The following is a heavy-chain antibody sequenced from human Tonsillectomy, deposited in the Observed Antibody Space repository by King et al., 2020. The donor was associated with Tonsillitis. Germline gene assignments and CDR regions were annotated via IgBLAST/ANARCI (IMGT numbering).Heavy chain of an antibody. J-gene: IGHJ4*02. Sequence: LQLQESGSGLVKPSQTLSLTCAVSGGSISSGGYSWSWIRQPPGKGLEWIGYIYHSGSTYYNPSLKSRVTISVDRSKNQFSLKLSSVTAADTAVYYCARDQELGAFVYWGQGTLVTVSS. D-gene: IGHD7-27*01. CDR1: GGSISSGGYS. CDR2: IYHSGST. V-gene: IGHV4-30-2*01. CDR3: ARDQELGAFVY.